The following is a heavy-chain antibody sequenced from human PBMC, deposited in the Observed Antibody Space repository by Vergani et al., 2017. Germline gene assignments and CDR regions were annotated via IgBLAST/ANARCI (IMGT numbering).Heavy chain of an antibody. V-gene: IGHV1-46*01. D-gene: IGHD2-2*02. Sequence: QVQLVQSGAAVKKPGASVKVSCQASGYTFTSYYIHWVRQAPGQGLEWMGIINPSGGSTNYAQKFQGRVTMTRDTSTSTVFMELSSLRSEDTAVYYCARGCGSTSCYKRGEDWFDPWGQGTLVTVSS. CDR2: INPSGGST. CDR3: ARGCGSTSCYKRGEDWFDP. J-gene: IGHJ5*02. CDR1: GYTFTSYY.